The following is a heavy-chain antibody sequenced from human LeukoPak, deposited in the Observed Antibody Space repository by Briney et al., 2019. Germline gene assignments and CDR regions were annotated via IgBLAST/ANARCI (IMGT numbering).Heavy chain of an antibody. Sequence: GGSLRLSCAASGITFSSHAMSWVRQAPGKGLDWVSLISGSGGHTYYGDSAKGRFTISRDNSTNRLYLQMNSLRPEDTAVYYCAKGGAATMRDGYNYYYYYMEVWGRGTTVTVSS. CDR1: GITFSSHA. V-gene: IGHV3-23*01. CDR3: AKGGAATMRDGYNYYYYYMEV. CDR2: ISGSGGHT. D-gene: IGHD5-24*01. J-gene: IGHJ6*03.